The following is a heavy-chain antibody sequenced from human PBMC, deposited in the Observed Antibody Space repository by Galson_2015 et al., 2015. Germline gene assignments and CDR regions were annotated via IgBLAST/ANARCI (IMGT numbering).Heavy chain of an antibody. V-gene: IGHV3-33*01. CDR1: GFTFSSYG. J-gene: IGHJ4*02. Sequence: SLRLSCAASGFTFSSYGMHWVRQAPGKGLEWVAVIWYDGSNKYYADSVKGRFTISRDNSKNTLYLQMNSLRAEDTAVYYCARDRRRISAARGGLDYWGQGTLVTVSS. D-gene: IGHD3-16*01. CDR2: IWYDGSNK. CDR3: ARDRRRISAARGGLDY.